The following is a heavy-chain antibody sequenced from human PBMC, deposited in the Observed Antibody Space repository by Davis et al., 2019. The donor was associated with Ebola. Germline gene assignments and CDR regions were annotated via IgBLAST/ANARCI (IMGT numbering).Heavy chain of an antibody. J-gene: IGHJ4*02. CDR1: GFSFSIFG. Sequence: GESLKISCAASGFSFSIFGMHWVRQAPGKGLEWVAVISYDGSDKYYAESVKGRFTISRDNSKNTLYLQMNSLRAEDTAVYYCAKGSSGWDWDWGQGTLVTVSS. V-gene: IGHV3-30*18. D-gene: IGHD6-19*01. CDR3: AKGSSGWDWD. CDR2: ISYDGSDK.